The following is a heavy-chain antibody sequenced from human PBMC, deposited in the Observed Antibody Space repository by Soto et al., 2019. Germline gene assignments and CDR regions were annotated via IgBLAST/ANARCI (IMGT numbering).Heavy chain of an antibody. Sequence: GGSLRLSCAASGFTFSSYNMNWVRQAPGKGLEWVSYISSSSSTIYYADSVKGRFTISRDNAKNSLYLQMNSLRDEDTAVYYCAREGGRYCTGGSCQVDYWGQGTLVTVSS. CDR1: GFTFSSYN. D-gene: IGHD2-15*01. J-gene: IGHJ4*02. V-gene: IGHV3-48*02. CDR3: AREGGRYCTGGSCQVDY. CDR2: ISSSSSTI.